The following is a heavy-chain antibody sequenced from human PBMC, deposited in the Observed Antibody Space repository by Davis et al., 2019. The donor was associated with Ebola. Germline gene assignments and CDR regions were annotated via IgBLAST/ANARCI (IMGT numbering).Heavy chain of an antibody. J-gene: IGHJ5*02. Sequence: SGPTLVKPTQTLTLTCTFSGFSLTANRECVTWIRQPPGKALEWLALLDWEGDKYYTTSLRTRLTISKDISKDQVVLTMTNMDPLDTATYYCAHKAYGSLANWFGPWGQGMLVTVAS. CDR2: LDWEGDK. V-gene: IGHV2-70*12. D-gene: IGHD4-17*01. CDR3: AHKAYGSLANWFGP. CDR1: GFSLTANREC.